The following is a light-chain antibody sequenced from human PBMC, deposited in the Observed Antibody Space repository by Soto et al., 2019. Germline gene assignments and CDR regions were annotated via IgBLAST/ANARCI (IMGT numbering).Light chain of an antibody. CDR2: AAS. J-gene: IGKJ1*01. CDR3: QKYNSAPRT. V-gene: IGKV1-27*01. Sequence: DIQMTQSPSSLSASVGDRVTITCRASQGISNYLAWYQQKPGKVPRLLIYAASTMQPGVPSRFSGSGSGTDFTLTISSLQPEDVATYYCQKYNSAPRTFGQGTKVEIK. CDR1: QGISNY.